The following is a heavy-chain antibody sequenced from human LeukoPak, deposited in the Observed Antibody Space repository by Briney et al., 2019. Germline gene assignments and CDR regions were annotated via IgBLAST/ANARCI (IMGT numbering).Heavy chain of an antibody. CDR1: GFTFSSYA. CDR2: ISGGGGST. Sequence: PGGSLRLSCAASGFTFSSYAMSWVRQAPGKGLEWVSAISGGGGSTYYADSVKGRFTISRDNSKNTLYLQMNSLRAEDTAVYYCATSLGYCSGGSCPPSYWGRGSLVTVSS. V-gene: IGHV3-23*01. D-gene: IGHD2-15*01. J-gene: IGHJ4*02. CDR3: ATSLGYCSGGSCPPSY.